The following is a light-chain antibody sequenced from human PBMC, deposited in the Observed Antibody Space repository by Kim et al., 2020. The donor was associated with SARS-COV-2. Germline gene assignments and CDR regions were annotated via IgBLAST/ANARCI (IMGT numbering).Light chain of an antibody. V-gene: IGLV3-19*01. J-gene: IGLJ1*01. CDR1: SLRSYY. Sequence: SSELTQDPAVSVALGQTVRITCQGDSLRSYYASWYQQKPGQAPVLVIYGKNNRPSGIPDRFSGSSSGNTASLTITGAQAEDVADYYCNSRDSSGNQHYVF. CDR3: NSRDSSGNQHYV. CDR2: GKN.